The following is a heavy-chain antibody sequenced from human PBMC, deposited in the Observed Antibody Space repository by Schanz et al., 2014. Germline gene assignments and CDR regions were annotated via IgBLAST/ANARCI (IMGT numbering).Heavy chain of an antibody. CDR1: GFTFSSYA. CDR2: FDAHDGRA. J-gene: IGHJ4*02. D-gene: IGHD2-8*02. CDR3: AKTLFPGGTQTFGN. Sequence: VQLVDSGGGLVKPGGSLRLSCAASGFTFSSYAMSWVRQAPGKGLEWVSGFDAHDGRAYYADSAKGRFTISRDNSKSTLYVEMNSLRVEDTAVYYCAKTLFPGGTQTFGNWGRGTLVTVSS. V-gene: IGHV3-23*04.